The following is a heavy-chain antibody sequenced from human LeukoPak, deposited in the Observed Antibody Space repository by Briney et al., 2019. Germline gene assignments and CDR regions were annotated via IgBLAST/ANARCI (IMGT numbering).Heavy chain of an antibody. J-gene: IGHJ5*02. Sequence: GGSLRLSCAASGFTFSSYAMSWVRQAPGKGLEWVSAISGSGGSTYYADSVKGRFTISRDNSKNTLYLQMNSLRAEDTAVYYCAKDVARIFGVKPGGFDPWGQGTLVTVSS. CDR1: GFTFSSYA. CDR2: ISGSGGST. D-gene: IGHD3-3*02. V-gene: IGHV3-23*01. CDR3: AKDVARIFGVKPGGFDP.